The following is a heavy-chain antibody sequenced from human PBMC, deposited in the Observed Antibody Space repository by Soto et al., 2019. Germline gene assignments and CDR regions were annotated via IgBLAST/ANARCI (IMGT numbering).Heavy chain of an antibody. V-gene: IGHV5-51*01. Sequence: PGESLKISCKGSGYTFTDYWIGWVRQLPGKGLEWMGIIYPGDSDTRYSPSFQGHVTITVDKSTSTAYLQWSSLKASDTAMYYCARRGAYYYYGMDVWGQGTTVTVSS. CDR1: GYTFTDYW. J-gene: IGHJ6*02. CDR2: IYPGDSDT. D-gene: IGHD3-16*01. CDR3: ARRGAYYYYGMDV.